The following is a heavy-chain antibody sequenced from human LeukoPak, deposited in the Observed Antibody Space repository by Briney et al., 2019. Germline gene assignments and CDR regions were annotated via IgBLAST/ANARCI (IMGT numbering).Heavy chain of an antibody. J-gene: IGHJ4*02. Sequence: GGSLRLSCAASGFSFTGYAMSWVRQAPGKGLEWVSFISSSSSSKYYADSVKGRFTISRDNAKNSLYLQMNSLRADDTAVYYCARVQGGWYYFDYWGQGTLVTVSS. V-gene: IGHV3-21*01. CDR3: ARVQGGWYYFDY. CDR1: GFSFTGYA. CDR2: ISSSSSSK. D-gene: IGHD2-15*01.